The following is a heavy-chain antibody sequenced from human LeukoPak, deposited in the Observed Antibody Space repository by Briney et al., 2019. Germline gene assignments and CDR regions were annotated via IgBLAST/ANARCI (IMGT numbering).Heavy chain of an antibody. J-gene: IGHJ5*02. Sequence: GGSLRLSCAASGFTFSSYAMSWVRQAPGKGLEWVSAISGSGGSTYYADSVKGRFTISRDNSKNTLYLQMNSLRAEDTAVYYCAKEPLYGDYAPYNWFDPWGQGTLVTGSS. D-gene: IGHD4-17*01. CDR2: ISGSGGST. V-gene: IGHV3-23*01. CDR1: GFTFSSYA. CDR3: AKEPLYGDYAPYNWFDP.